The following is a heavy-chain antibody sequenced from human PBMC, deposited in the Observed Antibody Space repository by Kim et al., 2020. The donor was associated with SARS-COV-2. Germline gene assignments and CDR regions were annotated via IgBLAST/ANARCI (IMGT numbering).Heavy chain of an antibody. CDR1: GFTFSSYA. D-gene: IGHD6-13*01. Sequence: GGSLRLSCAASGFTFSSYAMSWVRQAPGKGLEWVSAISGSGGSTYYADSVKGRFTISRDNSKNTLYLQMNSLRAQDTAVYYCAKFFYSTWYYPFDYWGQGTLVTVSS. CDR2: ISGSGGST. J-gene: IGHJ4*02. CDR3: AKFFYSTWYYPFDY. V-gene: IGHV3-23*01.